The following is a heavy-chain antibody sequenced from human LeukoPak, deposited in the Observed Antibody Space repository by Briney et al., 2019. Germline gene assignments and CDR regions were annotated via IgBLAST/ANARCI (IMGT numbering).Heavy chain of an antibody. CDR2: INPNSGGT. Sequence: ASVKVSCKASGYTFTGYYMHWVRQAPGQGLEWTGWINPNSGGTNYAQKFQGRVTMTRDTSIGTAYMELSRLRSEDTAVYYCVAAAAFTNDAFDIWGQGTMVTVSS. J-gene: IGHJ3*02. V-gene: IGHV1-2*02. D-gene: IGHD6-13*01. CDR3: VAAAAFTNDAFDI. CDR1: GYTFTGYY.